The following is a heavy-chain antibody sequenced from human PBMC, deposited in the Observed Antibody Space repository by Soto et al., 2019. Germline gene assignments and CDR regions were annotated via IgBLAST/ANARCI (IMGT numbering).Heavy chain of an antibody. V-gene: IGHV3-30*18. CDR1: GFTFSGYG. J-gene: IGHJ6*02. Sequence: PGGSLRLSCAASGFTFSGYGMHWVRQAPGKGLEWVAVISYDGGDKYHADSVKGRFTISRDNSKNTLYLQMNSLRAEDTAVYYCAKVTGYCTTLSFWRDYYYYCGMDFWGPGTTVTVSS. CDR3: AKVTGYCTTLSFWRDYYYYCGMDF. D-gene: IGHD2-8*01. CDR2: ISYDGGDK.